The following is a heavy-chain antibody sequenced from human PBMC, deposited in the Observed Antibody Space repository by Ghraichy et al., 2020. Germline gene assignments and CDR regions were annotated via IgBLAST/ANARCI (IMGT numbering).Heavy chain of an antibody. Sequence: LSLTCAASGFTFSSYAMSWVRQAPGKGLEWVSAISGSGGSTYYADSVKGRFTISRDNSKNTLYLQMNSLRAEDTAVYYCAKDQRGITRPIFWYFDLWGRGTLVTVSS. CDR2: ISGSGGST. CDR1: GFTFSSYA. CDR3: AKDQRGITRPIFWYFDL. J-gene: IGHJ2*01. V-gene: IGHV3-23*01. D-gene: IGHD3-10*01.